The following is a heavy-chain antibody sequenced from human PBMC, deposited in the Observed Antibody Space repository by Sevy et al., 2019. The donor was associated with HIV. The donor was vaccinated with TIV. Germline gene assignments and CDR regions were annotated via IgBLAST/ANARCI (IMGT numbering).Heavy chain of an antibody. J-gene: IGHJ6*03. CDR2: IHSGGST. D-gene: IGHD2-2*01. Sequence: GGSLRLSCAASGFTVINNYMTWLRQAPGKGLEWVSVIHSGGSTYYADSVKGRFTISRDNSKNTLYLQMNSLRTEDTAVYYCARDAVLPTTMEYHYYMDVWGKGTTVTASS. V-gene: IGHV3-66*02. CDR1: GFTVINNY. CDR3: ARDAVLPTTMEYHYYMDV.